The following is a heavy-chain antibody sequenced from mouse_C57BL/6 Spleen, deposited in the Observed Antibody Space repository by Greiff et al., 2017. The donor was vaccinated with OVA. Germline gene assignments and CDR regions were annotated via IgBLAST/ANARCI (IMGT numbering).Heavy chain of an antibody. V-gene: IGHV1-22*01. CDR2: INPNNGGT. J-gene: IGHJ2*01. Sequence: EVKLMESGPELVKPGASVKMSCKASGYTFTDYNMHWVKQSPGKSLEWIGYINPNNGGTSYNQKFKGKATLTVNKSSSTAYMELRSLTSEDSAVYYCARGGSVVAYYFDYWGQGTTLTVSS. D-gene: IGHD1-1*01. CDR3: ARGGSVVAYYFDY. CDR1: GYTFTDYN.